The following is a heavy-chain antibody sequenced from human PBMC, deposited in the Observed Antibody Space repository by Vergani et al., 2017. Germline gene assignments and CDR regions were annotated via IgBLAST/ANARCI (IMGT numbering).Heavy chain of an antibody. CDR1: GGTFSSYA. J-gene: IGHJ4*02. CDR2: IIPILGTA. D-gene: IGHD2-15*01. V-gene: IGHV1-69*11. CDR3: ATSSFSGGSCYVTLDD. Sequence: QVQLVQSGAEVKKPGSSVKVSCKASGGTFSSYAISWVRQARGQGLEWMGGIIPILGTANYAQKFQGRVTITADEYTSTAYMEMSSLRSEDTAVYYWATSSFSGGSCYVTLDDWSQGTLVTVS.